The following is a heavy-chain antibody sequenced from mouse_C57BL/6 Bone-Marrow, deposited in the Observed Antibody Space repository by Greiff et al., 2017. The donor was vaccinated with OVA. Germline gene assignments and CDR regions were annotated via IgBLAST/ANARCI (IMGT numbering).Heavy chain of an antibody. CDR2: INPYNGGT. J-gene: IGHJ4*01. CDR3: ARNEYYAMDY. CDR1: GYTFNDYY. Sequence: EVQLQESGPVLVKPGASVKMSCKASGYTFNDYYMNWVKQSHGKSLEWIGVINPYNGGTSYNQKFKGKATLTVDKSYSTAYMELNSLTSEDSAVYYCARNEYYAMDYWGQGTSVTVSS. V-gene: IGHV1-19*01.